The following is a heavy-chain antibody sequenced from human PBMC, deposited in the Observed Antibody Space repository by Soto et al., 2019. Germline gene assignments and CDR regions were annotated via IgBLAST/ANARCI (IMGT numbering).Heavy chain of an antibody. J-gene: IGHJ3*02. CDR3: ARKHGYTDDAFDI. V-gene: IGHV1-69*02. CDR1: GGTFSSYT. Sequence: QVQLVQSGAEVKKPGSSVKVSCKASGGTFSSYTISWVRQAPGQGLEWMGRIIPILGIANYAQKFRGRVTITADKSTSTAYMELSSLRSEDTAVYYCARKHGYTDDAFDIWGQGTMVTVSS. CDR2: IIPILGIA. D-gene: IGHD5-12*01.